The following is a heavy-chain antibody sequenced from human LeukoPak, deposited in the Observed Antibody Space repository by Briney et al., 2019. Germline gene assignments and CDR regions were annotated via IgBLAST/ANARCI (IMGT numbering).Heavy chain of an antibody. V-gene: IGHV3-23*01. CDR1: GFIFSNYA. CDR2: ISGGAGST. CDR3: AKDRIAVAGPDAFDI. J-gene: IGHJ3*02. Sequence: GGSLRLSCAASGFIFSNYAMHWVRRAPDKGLEWVSAISGGAGSTYYAVSVKGRFTISRDNSKNTLYLQMNSLRAEDTAVYYCAKDRIAVAGPDAFDIWGQGTMVTVSS. D-gene: IGHD6-19*01.